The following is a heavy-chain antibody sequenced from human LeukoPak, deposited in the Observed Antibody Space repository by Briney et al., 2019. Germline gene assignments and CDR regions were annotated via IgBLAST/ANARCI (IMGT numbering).Heavy chain of an antibody. CDR3: ARDGRIAVAGTGFDY. CDR1: GFTFSSYW. D-gene: IGHD6-19*01. CDR2: IKQDGSEK. Sequence: PGGSLRLSCAASGFTFSSYWMSWVRQAPGKGLEWGANIKQDGSEKYYVDSVKGRFTISRDNAKNSLYLQMNSLRAEDTAVYYCARDGRIAVAGTGFDYWGQGTLVTVSS. J-gene: IGHJ4*02. V-gene: IGHV3-7*01.